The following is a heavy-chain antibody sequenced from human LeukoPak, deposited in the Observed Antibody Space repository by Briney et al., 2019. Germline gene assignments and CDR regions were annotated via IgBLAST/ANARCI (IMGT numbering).Heavy chain of an antibody. D-gene: IGHD5-18*01. CDR1: GGSISSYY. V-gene: IGHV4-59*08. J-gene: IGHJ4*02. CDR3: ARLWVDTAMVYFDY. CDR2: IYYSGST. Sequence: SETLSLTCTVSGGSISSYYWSWIRQPPGKGLEWIGYIYYSGSTNYNPSLKSRVTISVDTSKNQFPLKLSSVTAADTAVYYCARLWVDTAMVYFDYWGQGTLVTVSS.